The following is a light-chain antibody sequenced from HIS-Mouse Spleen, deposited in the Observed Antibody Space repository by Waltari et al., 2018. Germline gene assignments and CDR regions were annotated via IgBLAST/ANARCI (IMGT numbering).Light chain of an antibody. J-gene: IGKJ1*01. Sequence: EIVLTQSPATLSLSPGERATLSCGASQSVSSYLAWYQQKPGQAPRLLIYDASNRATGIPARFSGSGSGTDFTLTISSLEPEDFAVYYCQQRSNWPPWTFGQGTKVEIK. CDR3: QQRSNWPPWT. CDR2: DAS. CDR1: QSVSSY. V-gene: IGKV3-11*01.